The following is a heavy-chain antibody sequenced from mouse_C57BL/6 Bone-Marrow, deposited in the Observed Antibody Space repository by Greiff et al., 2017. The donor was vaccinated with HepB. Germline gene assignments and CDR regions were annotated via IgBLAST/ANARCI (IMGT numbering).Heavy chain of an antibody. D-gene: IGHD3-1*01. CDR3: ASSGGNAMDY. CDR2: ISSGSSTI. CDR1: GFTFSDYG. V-gene: IGHV5-17*01. J-gene: IGHJ4*01. Sequence: EVMLVESGGGLVKPGGSLKLSCAASGFTFSDYGMHWVRQAPEKGLEWVAYISSGSSTIYYADTVKGRFTISRDNAKNTLFLQMTSLRSEDTAMYYCASSGGNAMDYWGQGTSVTVSS.